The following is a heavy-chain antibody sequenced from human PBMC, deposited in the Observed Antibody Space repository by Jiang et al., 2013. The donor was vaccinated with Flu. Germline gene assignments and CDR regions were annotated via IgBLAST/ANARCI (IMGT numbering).Heavy chain of an antibody. Sequence: EWVSLISGSGGRTYYADSVKGRFIISRDNSKNTLFLQMNTLRAADTAVYYCARDQRYYGSSGYDWPSDSWGQGTLVTVSS. V-gene: IGHV3-23*01. CDR3: ARDQRYYGSSGYDWPSDS. J-gene: IGHJ4*02. CDR2: ISGSGGRT. D-gene: IGHD3-22*01.